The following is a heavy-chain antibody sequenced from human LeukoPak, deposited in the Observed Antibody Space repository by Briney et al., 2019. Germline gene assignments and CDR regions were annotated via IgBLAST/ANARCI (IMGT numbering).Heavy chain of an antibody. J-gene: IGHJ4*02. CDR1: GGSISSYY. D-gene: IGHD2-15*01. V-gene: IGHV4-59*01. Sequence: SETLSLTCTVSGGSISSYYWSWIRQPPGKGLEWIGYIYYSGSTNYNPSLKSRVTISVDTSKNQFSLKLSSVTAADTAVYYCASDLYCSGGSCYSGTLVYWGQGTLVTVSS. CDR2: IYYSGST. CDR3: ASDLYCSGGSCYSGTLVY.